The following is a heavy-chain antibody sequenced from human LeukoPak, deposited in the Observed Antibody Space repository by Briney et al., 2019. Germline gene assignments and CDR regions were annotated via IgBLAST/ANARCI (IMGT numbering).Heavy chain of an antibody. CDR3: ARGLGRDLFDY. CDR1: GFTFSNYN. J-gene: IGHJ4*02. Sequence: GGSLRLSCAASGFTFSNYNMNWVRQAPGKGLEWVSSISSSSSYIYYADSVKGRFTISRDNAKNSLYLQMNSLRAEDTAVYYCARGLGRDLFDYWGQGTLVTVSS. D-gene: IGHD7-27*01. V-gene: IGHV3-21*01. CDR2: ISSSSSYI.